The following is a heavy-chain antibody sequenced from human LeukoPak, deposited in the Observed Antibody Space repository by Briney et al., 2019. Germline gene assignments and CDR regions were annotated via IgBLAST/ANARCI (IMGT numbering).Heavy chain of an antibody. Sequence: PGGSLRLSCAASGFTVGSNYMTWVRQAPGKSLEWVSVIYRGGSTYNADSVKGRFTISRDNSQNTLYLQMNSPRAEDTAIYYCTADKSGSYYEFWGQGTLVTVSS. J-gene: IGHJ4*02. CDR2: IYRGGST. D-gene: IGHD3-10*01. CDR1: GFTVGSNY. V-gene: IGHV3-66*01. CDR3: TADKSGSYYEF.